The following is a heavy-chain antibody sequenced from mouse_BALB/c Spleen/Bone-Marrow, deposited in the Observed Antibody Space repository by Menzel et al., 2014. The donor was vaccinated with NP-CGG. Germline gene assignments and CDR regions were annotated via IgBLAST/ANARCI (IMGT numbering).Heavy chain of an antibody. Sequence: EVQLQQSGAELVRPGALVKLSCKASGFNIKDYYIHWVNQRPEQCLEWIGWITPENGNTIYDPKFQGKARITADTSSNTAYFQLSSLTSEDTAVYYCARGSSGPFVYWGQGTLVTVSA. CDR2: ITPENGNT. V-gene: IGHV14-1*02. CDR3: ARGSSGPFVY. CDR1: GFNIKDYY. D-gene: IGHD3-1*01. J-gene: IGHJ3*01.